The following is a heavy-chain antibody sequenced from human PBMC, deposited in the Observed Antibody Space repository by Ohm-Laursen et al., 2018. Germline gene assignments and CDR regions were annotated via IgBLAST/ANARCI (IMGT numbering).Heavy chain of an antibody. D-gene: IGHD3-10*01. Sequence: SLRLSCAASGFTFDDYAMHWVRQAPGKGLEWVSGISWNSGSIGYADSVKGRFTISRDNSKNTLYLQMNSLRAEDTAVYYCAKDLDYYGSVWGQGTTVTVSS. CDR1: GFTFDDYA. V-gene: IGHV3-9*01. CDR2: ISWNSGSI. CDR3: AKDLDYYGSV. J-gene: IGHJ6*02.